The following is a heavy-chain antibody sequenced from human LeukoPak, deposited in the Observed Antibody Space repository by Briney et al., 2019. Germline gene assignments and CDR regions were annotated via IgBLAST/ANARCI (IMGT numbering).Heavy chain of an antibody. CDR3: ARNRAFDV. D-gene: IGHD1-14*01. J-gene: IGHJ3*01. Sequence: PSETLSLTCTVSGGSISSSSYYWNWIRQPPGKGLEWIGYVSYSGSTNYNPSLESRVTMSVDTSKNQFSLNLSSLTAADTAVYYCARNRAFDVWGQGTMVTVSS. V-gene: IGHV4-61*01. CDR2: VSYSGST. CDR1: GGSISSSSYY.